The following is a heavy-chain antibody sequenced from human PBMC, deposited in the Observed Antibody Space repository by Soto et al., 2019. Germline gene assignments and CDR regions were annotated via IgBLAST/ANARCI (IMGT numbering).Heavy chain of an antibody. CDR3: AAGPRPADIVLMVYAPREYGMDV. Sequence: SVKVSCKASGFTFTSSAVQWVRQARGQRLEWIGWTVVGSGNTNYAQKFQERVTITRDMSTSTAYMELSSLRSEDTAVYYCAAGPRPADIVLMVYAPREYGMDVWGQGATVTVSS. J-gene: IGHJ6*02. CDR2: TVVGSGNT. CDR1: GFTFTSSA. D-gene: IGHD2-8*01. V-gene: IGHV1-58*01.